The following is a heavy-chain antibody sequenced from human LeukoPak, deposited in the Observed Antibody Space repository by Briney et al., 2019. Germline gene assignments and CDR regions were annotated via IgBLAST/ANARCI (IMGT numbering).Heavy chain of an antibody. D-gene: IGHD2-2*01. CDR1: GFTFSSYS. V-gene: IGHV3-21*01. Sequence: GGSLRLSCAASGFTFSSYSMNWVRQAPGKGLEWVSSISSSSSYIYYADSVKGRFTISRDNAKNSLYLQMNSLRAEDTAVYYCAKDLKTRRLSTGMDVWGQGTTVTVSS. CDR3: AKDLKTRRLSTGMDV. J-gene: IGHJ6*02. CDR2: ISSSSSYI.